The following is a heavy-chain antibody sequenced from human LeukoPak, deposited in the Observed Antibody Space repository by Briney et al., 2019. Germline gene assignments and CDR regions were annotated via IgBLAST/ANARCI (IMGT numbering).Heavy chain of an antibody. CDR2: MNPNSGNT. Sequence: SVNVSFKASVYTFTNYDRNWVRQTTGQGLDWVGWMNPNSGNTGYAQRFQGRVTMTRNTSISTAYMELSNLRSEDTAVYYCATKIPRTLSPWGQGTLVTVSS. CDR3: ATKIPRTLSP. V-gene: IGHV1-8*01. J-gene: IGHJ5*02. CDR1: VYTFTNYD. D-gene: IGHD2-2*01.